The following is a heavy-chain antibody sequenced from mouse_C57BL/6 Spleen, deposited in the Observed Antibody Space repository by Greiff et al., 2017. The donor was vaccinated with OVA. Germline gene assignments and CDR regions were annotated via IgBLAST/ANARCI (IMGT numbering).Heavy chain of an antibody. CDR3: AREGRFGDY. J-gene: IGHJ2*01. Sequence: QVQLQQSGAELVRPGTSVKVSCKASGYAFTNYLIEWVKQRPGQGLEWIGVINPGSGGTNYNEKFKGKATLTADKSSSTAYMQLSSLTSEDSAVYFCAREGRFGDYWGQGTTLTVSS. CDR1: GYAFTNYL. V-gene: IGHV1-54*01. D-gene: IGHD1-1*01. CDR2: INPGSGGT.